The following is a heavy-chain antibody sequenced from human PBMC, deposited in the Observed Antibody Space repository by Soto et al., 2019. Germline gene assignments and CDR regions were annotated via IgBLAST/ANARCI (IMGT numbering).Heavy chain of an antibody. Sequence: QVQLQESGPGLVKPSGTLSLTCAVSGGSISSSNWWSWVRQPPGKGLEWIGEIYHSGSTNYNPSLKSRVTISLDQSKNQFSLKLSSVTAADTAVYYCARGVLVPAAAAPYYYYGMDVWGQGTTVTVSS. CDR3: ARGVLVPAAAAPYYYYGMDV. D-gene: IGHD2-2*01. CDR2: IYHSGST. V-gene: IGHV4-4*02. CDR1: GGSISSSNW. J-gene: IGHJ6*02.